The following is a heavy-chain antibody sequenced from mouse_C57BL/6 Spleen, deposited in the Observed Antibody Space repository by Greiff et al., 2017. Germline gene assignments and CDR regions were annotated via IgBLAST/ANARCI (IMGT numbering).Heavy chain of an antibody. CDR2: IDPEDGET. Sequence: EVQLQQSGAELVKPGASVKLSCTASGFYIKDYYMNWVKQRTEQGLEWIGRIDPEDGETKYAPNFQGKATITTDTSSKTASLRRSSLTSAVTAVYYCARRGFLYFFDYWGQGTTLTVSA. V-gene: IGHV14-2*01. CDR1: GFYIKDYY. CDR3: ARRGFLYFFDY. J-gene: IGHJ2*01.